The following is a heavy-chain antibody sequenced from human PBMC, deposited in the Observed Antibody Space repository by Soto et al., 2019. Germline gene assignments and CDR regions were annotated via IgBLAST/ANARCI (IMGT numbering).Heavy chain of an antibody. V-gene: IGHV1-2*04. J-gene: IGHJ5*02. D-gene: IGHD3-22*01. CDR2: INPNSGGT. CDR3: ARDPVHYYYDSSGYYYVGNWFDP. Sequence: QVQLVQSGAEVKKPGASVKVSCKASGYTFTGYYMHWVRQAPGQGLEWMGWINPNSGGTNYAQKFQGWVTMTRDTSISTAYMELSMLRSDDTAVYYCARDPVHYYYDSSGYYYVGNWFDPWGQGTLVTVSS. CDR1: GYTFTGYY.